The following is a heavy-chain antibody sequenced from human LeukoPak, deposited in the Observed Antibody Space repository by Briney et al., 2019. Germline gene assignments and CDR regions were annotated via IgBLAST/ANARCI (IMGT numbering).Heavy chain of an antibody. CDR2: MNPNSGNT. D-gene: IGHD7-27*01. CDR1: GYTFTSYD. CDR3: ARLGLGRDYYYYYMDV. J-gene: IGHJ6*03. Sequence: ASVKVSCEASGYTFTSYDINWVRQATGQGLEWMGWMNPNSGNTGYAQKFQGRVTITRNTSISTAYMELSSLRSEDTAVYYCARLGLGRDYYYYYMDVWGKGTTVTVSS. V-gene: IGHV1-8*03.